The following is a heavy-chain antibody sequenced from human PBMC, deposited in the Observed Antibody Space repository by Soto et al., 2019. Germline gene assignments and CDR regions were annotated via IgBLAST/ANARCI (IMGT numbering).Heavy chain of an antibody. CDR2: IYYSGST. V-gene: IGHV4-59*01. D-gene: IGHD2-15*01. Sequence: TSDTLSLTCTVAGDSISNYYWNWIRQPPGKGLEWIGYIYYSGSTNYNPSLESRVTISIDTSKNQFSLKLTSVTAADTAVYYCARDSGLLAATWWFDPWGLGALVTVSS. CDR1: GDSISNYY. CDR3: ARDSGLLAATWWFDP. J-gene: IGHJ5*02.